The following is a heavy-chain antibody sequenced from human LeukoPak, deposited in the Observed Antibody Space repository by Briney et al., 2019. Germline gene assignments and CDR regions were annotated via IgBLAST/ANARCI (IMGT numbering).Heavy chain of an antibody. D-gene: IGHD1-14*01. CDR2: INHSGST. Sequence: SETLSLTCTVSGGSISSGSYYWGWIRQPPGKGLEWIGEINHSGSTNYNPSLKSRVTISVDTSKNQFSLKLSSVTAADTAVYYCAITTTYYYYYMDVWGKGTTVTVSS. V-gene: IGHV4-39*07. CDR3: AITTTYYYYYMDV. CDR1: GGSISSGSYY. J-gene: IGHJ6*03.